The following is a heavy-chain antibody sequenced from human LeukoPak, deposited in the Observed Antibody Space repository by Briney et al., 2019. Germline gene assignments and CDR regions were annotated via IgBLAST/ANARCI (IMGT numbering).Heavy chain of an antibody. CDR1: GFICRSYA. J-gene: IGHJ4*02. Sequence: GGSLRLSRAASGFICRSYAMSWVRQAPGKGLEWVSSLSAGGGGAYYADSVRGRFTISGDDSKNTLYLQMNSLRVEDTARYYCAKEKSRRFDFDYWGQGTLATVSS. V-gene: IGHV3-23*01. CDR2: LSAGGGGA. CDR3: AKEKSRRFDFDY. D-gene: IGHD3-10*01.